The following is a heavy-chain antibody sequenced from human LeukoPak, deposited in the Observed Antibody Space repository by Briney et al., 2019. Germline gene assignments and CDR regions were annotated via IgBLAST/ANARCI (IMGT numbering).Heavy chain of an antibody. CDR3: ARVKITWDYGDYYYYYYMDV. Sequence: GGSLRLSCAASGFTVSSNYMSWVRQAPGKGLEWVSVIYSGGSTYYAVSVKGRFTISRDNSKNTLYLQMNSLRAEDTAVYYCARVKITWDYGDYYYYYYMDVWGKGTTVTVSS. CDR1: GFTVSSNY. J-gene: IGHJ6*03. V-gene: IGHV3-53*01. D-gene: IGHD4-17*01. CDR2: IYSGGST.